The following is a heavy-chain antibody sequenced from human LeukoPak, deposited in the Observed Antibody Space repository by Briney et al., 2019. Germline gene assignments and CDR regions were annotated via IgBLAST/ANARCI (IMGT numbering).Heavy chain of an antibody. Sequence: PGGSLRLSCAASGFTFSSYAMHWVRQAPGKGLEWVAVISYDGSNKYYADSVKGRFTISRDNSKNTLYLQMNSLRAEDTAVYYCARVWEGYYYDSSGYYDYWGQGTLVTVSS. D-gene: IGHD3-22*01. CDR1: GFTFSSYA. V-gene: IGHV3-30*04. CDR3: ARVWEGYYYDSSGYYDY. J-gene: IGHJ4*02. CDR2: ISYDGSNK.